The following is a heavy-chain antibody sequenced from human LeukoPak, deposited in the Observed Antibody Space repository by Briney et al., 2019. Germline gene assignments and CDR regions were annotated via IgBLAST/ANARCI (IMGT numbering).Heavy chain of an antibody. CDR2: INTDGSST. Sequence: PGGSLRLSCIASGFTFSTYWMHWVRQAPGKGLVWVSRINTDGSSTTYADSVKGRFTISRDNAKNTLYLQMNNLRAEDTAVYYCARGGSQPITMHVFDYWGQGTLVSVSS. CDR3: ARGGSQPITMHVFDY. V-gene: IGHV3-74*01. J-gene: IGHJ4*02. D-gene: IGHD3-10*01. CDR1: GFTFSTYW.